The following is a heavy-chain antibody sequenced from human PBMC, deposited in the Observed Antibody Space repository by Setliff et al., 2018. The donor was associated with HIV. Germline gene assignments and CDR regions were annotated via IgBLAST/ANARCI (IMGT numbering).Heavy chain of an antibody. CDR1: DGYISDGDYY. D-gene: IGHD3-10*01. Sequence: SETLFLTCTVSDGYISDGDYYWTWIRQPPGKGLEWIGHSYYSGSAHYNASLKSRVTMSVDMSNNQFSLKLRSVTAADTAVYYCARWTYYHASGSYRGKFDYWGQGTLVTVSS. CDR3: ARWTYYHASGSYRGKFDY. CDR2: SYYSGSA. J-gene: IGHJ4*02. V-gene: IGHV4-30-4*08.